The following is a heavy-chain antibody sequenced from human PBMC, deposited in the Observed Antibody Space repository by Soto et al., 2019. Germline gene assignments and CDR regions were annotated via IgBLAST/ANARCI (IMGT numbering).Heavy chain of an antibody. CDR1: GFTFSSYW. J-gene: IGHJ4*02. V-gene: IGHV3-74*01. D-gene: IGHD4-4*01. Sequence: HPGGSLRLSCAASGFTFSSYWMHWVRQVPGKGLVWVSRIGSNGRSTNYADSVKGRFTISRDNAKNTLFLQMNSLRVEDTAVYYCARDVSNSVDYWGQGTLVTVSS. CDR2: IGSNGRST. CDR3: ARDVSNSVDY.